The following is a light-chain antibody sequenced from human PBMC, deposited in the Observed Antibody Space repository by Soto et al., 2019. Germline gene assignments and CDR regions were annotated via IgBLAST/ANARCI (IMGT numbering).Light chain of an antibody. V-gene: IGKV4-1*01. J-gene: IGKJ1*01. Sequence: DIVMTQSPDSLAVSLGERATINCKSSQSVLYSSNNKNFLAWYQQKPGQTPKVLIYWASTRESGVPDRFSGSGSGTDFTLTISSLQAEDVAVYYCQQHYTTPGTFGQGTKVDIK. CDR1: QSVLYSSNNKNF. CDR2: WAS. CDR3: QQHYTTPGT.